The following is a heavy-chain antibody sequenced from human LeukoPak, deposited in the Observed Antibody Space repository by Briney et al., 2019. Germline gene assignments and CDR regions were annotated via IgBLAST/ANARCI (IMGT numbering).Heavy chain of an antibody. CDR1: GYTFTGYY. Sequence: ASVKVSCKASGYTFTGYYMHWVRQAPGQGLEWMGRINPNSGSTNYAQKFQGRVTMTRDTSISTAYMELSRLRSDDTAVYYCAREGIEDPHFDYWGQGTLVTVSS. V-gene: IGHV1-2*06. CDR2: INPNSGST. J-gene: IGHJ4*02. D-gene: IGHD2-15*01. CDR3: AREGIEDPHFDY.